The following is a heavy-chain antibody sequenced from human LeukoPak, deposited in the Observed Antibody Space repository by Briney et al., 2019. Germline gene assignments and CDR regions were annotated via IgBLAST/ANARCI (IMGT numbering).Heavy chain of an antibody. CDR1: GFTFSSYA. CDR3: AKDLYYDYVWGSFHY. V-gene: IGHV3-23*01. Sequence: GGSLRLSCAASGFTFSSYAMSWVRQAPGKGLEWVSAISGSGGSTYYADSVRGRFTISRDNSKNTLYLQMNSLRAEDTAVYYCAKDLYYDYVWGSFHYWGQGTLVTVSS. J-gene: IGHJ4*02. CDR2: ISGSGGST. D-gene: IGHD3-16*01.